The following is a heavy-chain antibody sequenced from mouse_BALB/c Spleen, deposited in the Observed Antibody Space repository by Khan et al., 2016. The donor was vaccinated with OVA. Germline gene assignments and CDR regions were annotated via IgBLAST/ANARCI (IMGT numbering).Heavy chain of an antibody. J-gene: IGHJ4*01. V-gene: IGHV2-6-4*01. CDR1: GFSLSRYN. D-gene: IGHD2-14*01. CDR2: IWGGGGT. Sequence: VQLQQSGPGLVAPSQSLSITCTVSGFSLSRYNIHWVRQPPGKGLEWLGMIWGGGGTDYNSTLKSRLSISKDNSKSQGFLKMNSLQTVDTAMYYCARAYYRYDGYDAMDYWGQGTSVTVSS. CDR3: ARAYYRYDGYDAMDY.